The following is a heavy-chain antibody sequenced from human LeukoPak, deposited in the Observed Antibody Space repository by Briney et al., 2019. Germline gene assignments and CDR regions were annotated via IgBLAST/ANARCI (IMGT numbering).Heavy chain of an antibody. V-gene: IGHV1-2*06. D-gene: IGHD6-13*01. CDR3: ARGFFGSWYFDY. Sequence: ASVKVSCKASGYTFSNYYIHWVRQAPGQGLEWMGRINPNSGGTNYAQKFQGRVTMTRDTSISTAYMELSRLRSDDTAVYYCARGFFGSWYFDYWGQGTLVTVSS. J-gene: IGHJ4*02. CDR1: GYTFSNYY. CDR2: INPNSGGT.